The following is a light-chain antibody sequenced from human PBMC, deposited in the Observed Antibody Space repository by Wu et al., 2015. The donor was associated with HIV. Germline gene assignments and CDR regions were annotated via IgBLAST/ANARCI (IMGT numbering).Light chain of an antibody. J-gene: IGKJ5*01. Sequence: EVLVTQSPATLSVFPGEKATLSCRASHSVKLNLAWYQQKPGQAPRLLFYGAFNRVTGLPARFGARGSGTDFALTITSVQSEDFAVYYCQQYSGWPFTFGQGTRLDI. CDR2: GAF. CDR3: QQYSGWPFT. V-gene: IGKV3-15*01. CDR1: HSVKLN.